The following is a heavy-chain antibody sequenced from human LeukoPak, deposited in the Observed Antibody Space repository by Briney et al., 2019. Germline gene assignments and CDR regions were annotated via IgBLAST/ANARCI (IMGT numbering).Heavy chain of an antibody. CDR1: GFTLSSYA. V-gene: IGHV3-23*01. CDR2: ISVSGNT. CDR3: AKAPVTTCSGAYCYPFDY. J-gene: IGHJ4*02. D-gene: IGHD2-15*01. Sequence: PGGSLRLSCAASGFTLSSYAMSWVRQGPGKGLEWVSAISVSGNTYHADSVKGRFTISRDSSKNTLYLQMNSLRAGDAAVYYCAKAPVTTCSGAYCYPFDYWGQGTLVTVSS.